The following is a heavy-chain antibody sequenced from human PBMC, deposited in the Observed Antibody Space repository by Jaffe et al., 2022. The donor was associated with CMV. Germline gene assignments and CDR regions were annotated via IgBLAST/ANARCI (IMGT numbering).Heavy chain of an antibody. Sequence: QVQLVESGGGLVKPGGSLRLSCAASGFTFSDYYMSWVRQTPGKGLEWVSYITGSSSSVYYPDSVKGRFTISRDNAKNSLYLQMNSLRVEDTAVYYCVVGGSHFDYWGPGTLVTVSS. D-gene: IGHD2-15*01. J-gene: IGHJ4*02. CDR2: ITGSSSSV. CDR1: GFTFSDYY. CDR3: VVGGSHFDY. V-gene: IGHV3-11*01.